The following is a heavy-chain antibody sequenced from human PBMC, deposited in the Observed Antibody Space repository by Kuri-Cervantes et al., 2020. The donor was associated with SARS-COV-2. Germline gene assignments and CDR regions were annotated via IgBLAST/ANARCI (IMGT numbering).Heavy chain of an antibody. Sequence: SGPTLVKPTQTLTLTCTLSGFSLSTRGVGVGWTRQPPGKALEWLALIYWNDDKRYSPSLKSRLTITKDTSKNQVVLTMTNMDPVDTATYYCASIAARRVSYYYYGMDVWGQGTTVTVSS. CDR1: GFSLSTRGVG. D-gene: IGHD6-6*01. CDR2: IYWNDDK. CDR3: ASIAARRVSYYYYGMDV. J-gene: IGHJ6*02. V-gene: IGHV2-5*01.